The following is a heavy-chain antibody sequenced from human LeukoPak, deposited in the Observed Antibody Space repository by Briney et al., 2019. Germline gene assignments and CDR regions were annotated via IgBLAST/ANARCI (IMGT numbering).Heavy chain of an antibody. J-gene: IGHJ3*02. V-gene: IGHV4-34*01. CDR2: INHSGST. D-gene: IGHD7-27*01. CDR1: GGSFSGYY. CDR3: ARWGRSAFDI. Sequence: SETLSLTCAVYGGSFSGYYWSWIRQPPGKGLEWIGEINHSGSTNYNPSLKSRVTISVDTSKNKFSLKLSSVTAADTAVYYCARWGRSAFDIWGQGTMVTVSS.